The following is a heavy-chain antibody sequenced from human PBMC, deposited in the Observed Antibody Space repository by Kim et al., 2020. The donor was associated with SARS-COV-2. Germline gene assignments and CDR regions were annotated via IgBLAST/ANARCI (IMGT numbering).Heavy chain of an antibody. D-gene: IGHD1-1*01. Sequence: YYADSVKGRFTISKDSSKNTLHLQMNSLRAEDTAVYYCAKEGTTLNLFDFWGQGTLVTVSS. J-gene: IGHJ4*02. V-gene: IGHV3-30*02. CDR3: AKEGTTLNLFDF.